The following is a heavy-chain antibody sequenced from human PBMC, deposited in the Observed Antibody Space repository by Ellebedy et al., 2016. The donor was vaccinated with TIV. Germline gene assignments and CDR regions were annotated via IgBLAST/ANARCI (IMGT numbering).Heavy chain of an antibody. V-gene: IGHV3-11*04. Sequence: GESLKISCAASGFTFSDYYMSWIRQAPGTGLEWVSYISSSGSTIYYADSVKGRFTISRDNAKNSLYLQMNILSAEDTAVYYCARLRGYCSSTSCYGIYFDYWGQGTLVTVSS. CDR1: GFTFSDYY. CDR3: ARLRGYCSSTSCYGIYFDY. J-gene: IGHJ4*02. CDR2: ISSSGSTI. D-gene: IGHD2-2*01.